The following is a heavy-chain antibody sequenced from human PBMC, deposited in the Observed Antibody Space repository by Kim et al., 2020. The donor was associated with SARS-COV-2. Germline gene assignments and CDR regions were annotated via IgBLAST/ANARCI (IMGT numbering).Heavy chain of an antibody. Sequence: GGSLRLSCTASGFTFGEYAMSWVRQAPGKGLEWLTFIRTKAYGGTTDYAASVKGRFTISRDDSKSSTYLQMNSLETEDKGVYYCTRERARTVWFPYGMDVWGQGTTVTVSS. CDR3: TRERARTVWFPYGMDV. D-gene: IGHD3-10*01. V-gene: IGHV3-49*04. CDR1: GFTFGEYA. J-gene: IGHJ6*02. CDR2: IRTKAYGGTT.